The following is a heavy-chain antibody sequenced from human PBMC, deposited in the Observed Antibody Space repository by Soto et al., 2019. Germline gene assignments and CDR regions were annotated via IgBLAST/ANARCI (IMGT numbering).Heavy chain of an antibody. V-gene: IGHV3-48*01. Sequence: GGSLRLSCAASGFTFSSYSMNWVRQAPGKGLEWVSYISSSSSTIYYADSVKGRFTISRDNAKNSLYLQMNSLRAEETAWYYCARAYEEDFDYWGQGTLVTVSS. CDR2: ISSSSSTI. D-gene: IGHD5-12*01. J-gene: IGHJ4*02. CDR3: ARAYEEDFDY. CDR1: GFTFSSYS.